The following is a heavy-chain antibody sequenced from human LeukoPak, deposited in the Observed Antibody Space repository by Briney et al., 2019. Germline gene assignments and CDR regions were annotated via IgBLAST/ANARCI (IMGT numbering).Heavy chain of an antibody. CDR2: IDPSDSYT. CDR1: GYSFTSYC. CDR3: ARHDGRDLGYLDP. Sequence: GEPLRISCKASGYSFTSYCISWVRQMPGKGLEWMGRIDPSDSYTNYSPSFQGHVTLSADKSISTAHLQWSSLKASDTAMYYCARHDGRDLGYLDPWGPGTLVTVSS. J-gene: IGHJ5*02. V-gene: IGHV5-10-1*01. D-gene: IGHD5-18*01.